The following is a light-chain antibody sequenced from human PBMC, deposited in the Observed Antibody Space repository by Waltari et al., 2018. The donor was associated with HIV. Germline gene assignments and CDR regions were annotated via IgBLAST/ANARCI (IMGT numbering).Light chain of an antibody. CDR3: AAWDDSLNGFV. CDR2: TNN. J-gene: IGLJ1*01. V-gene: IGLV1-44*01. Sequence: QSVLTQPPSASGTPGQRVTISCSGNSPNIGSNTVNWYQQLPGTAPKLLIFTNNHRPSGVPDRFSGSKSGTSASLAISGLQSEDEADYYCAAWDDSLNGFVFGTGTKVTVL. CDR1: SPNIGSNT.